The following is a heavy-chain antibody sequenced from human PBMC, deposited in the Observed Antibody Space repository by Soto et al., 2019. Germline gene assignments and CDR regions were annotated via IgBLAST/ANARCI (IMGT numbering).Heavy chain of an antibody. CDR1: GGSIYTDDW. CDR3: ANWGGLNFPRLY. Sequence: QVRLQESGPGLVEPSGTLSLTCTVSGGSIYTDDWWTWVRQTPGKGLEWIGEVHQLVGTNYNPSPRVRVTISIDKSKNQFSLGLTSGTAAATAVYYFANWGGLNFPRLYWGPGTLVAVSS. D-gene: IGHD3-16*01. V-gene: IGHV4-4*02. CDR2: VHQLVGT. J-gene: IGHJ4*02.